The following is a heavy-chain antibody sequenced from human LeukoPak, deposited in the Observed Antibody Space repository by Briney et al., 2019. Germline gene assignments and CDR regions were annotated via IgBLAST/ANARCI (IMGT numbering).Heavy chain of an antibody. J-gene: IGHJ4*02. V-gene: IGHV3-53*01. CDR2: IYSGGST. CDR1: GFTVSSNY. D-gene: IGHD2-2*01. CDR3: ARDGLGYCSSTSCPPARSFWYFDY. Sequence: GGSLRLSCAASGFTVSSNYMSWVRQAPGKGLEWVSVIYSGGSTYYADSVKGRFTISRDNSKNTLYLQMNSLRAEDTAVYYCARDGLGYCSSTSCPPARSFWYFDYWGQGTLVTVSS.